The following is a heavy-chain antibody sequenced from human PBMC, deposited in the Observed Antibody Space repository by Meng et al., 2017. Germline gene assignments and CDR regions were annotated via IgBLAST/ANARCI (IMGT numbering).Heavy chain of an antibody. V-gene: IGHV1-46*01. CDR3: ARDPSMVRGVIVYYFAY. D-gene: IGHD3-10*01. CDR1: GYTFTSYY. CDR2: INPSGGST. Sequence: ASVKVSCKASGYTFTSYYMHWVRQAPGQGLEWMGIINPSGGSTSYAQKFQGRVTMTRDTSTSTVYMELSSLRSEDTAVYYCARDPSMVRGVIVYYFAYWGHGTRVTVSS. J-gene: IGHJ4*01.